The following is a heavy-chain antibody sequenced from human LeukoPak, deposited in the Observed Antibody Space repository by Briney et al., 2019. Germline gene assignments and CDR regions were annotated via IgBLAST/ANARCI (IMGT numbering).Heavy chain of an antibody. D-gene: IGHD4-17*01. CDR3: ARGVTTVTTVIVLSDWFDP. V-gene: IGHV1-69*04. CDR1: GGTFSSYA. Sequence: VASVKVSCKASGGTFSSYAISWVRQAPGQGLEWMGRIIPILGIVNYAQKFQGRVTITADKSTSTAYMELSSLRSEDTAVYYCARGVTTVTTVIVLSDWFDPWGQGTLVTVSS. CDR2: IIPILGIV. J-gene: IGHJ5*02.